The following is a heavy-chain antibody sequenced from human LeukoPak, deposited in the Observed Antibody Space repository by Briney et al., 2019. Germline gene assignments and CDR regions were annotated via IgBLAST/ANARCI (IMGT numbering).Heavy chain of an antibody. J-gene: IGHJ4*02. Sequence: PGGSLRLSCAASGFTFSSYAMSWVRQAPGKGLGWVSAISGSGGSTYYADSVKGRFTISRDNSKNTLYLQMNSLRAEDTAVYYCAKVPITIFGVVTDYYFDYWGQGTLVTVSS. V-gene: IGHV3-23*01. CDR3: AKVPITIFGVVTDYYFDY. CDR1: GFTFSSYA. D-gene: IGHD3-3*01. CDR2: ISGSGGST.